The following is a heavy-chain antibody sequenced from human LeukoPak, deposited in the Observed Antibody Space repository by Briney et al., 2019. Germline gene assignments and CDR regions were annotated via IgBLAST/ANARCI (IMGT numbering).Heavy chain of an antibody. J-gene: IGHJ3*02. Sequence: PSETLSLTCTVSGGSISSYYWSWIRQPPGKGLEWIGYIYYSGSTNYNPSLKSRVTISVDTSKNQFSLKLSSVTAADTAVYYCARPLKWFGDLLGAFDIWGQGTMVTVSS. D-gene: IGHD3-10*01. V-gene: IGHV4-59*01. CDR3: ARPLKWFGDLLGAFDI. CDR1: GGSISSYY. CDR2: IYYSGST.